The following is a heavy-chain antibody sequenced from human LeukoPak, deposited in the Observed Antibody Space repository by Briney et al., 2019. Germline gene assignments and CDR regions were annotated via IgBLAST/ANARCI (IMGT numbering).Heavy chain of an antibody. Sequence: ASVKVSCKASGHTFTSYYMHWVRQAPGQGLEWMGIINPSGGSTSYAQKFQGRVAMTRDMSTSTVYMELSSLRSEDTAVYYCARANKPYGDSPGYWGQGTLVTVSS. CDR2: INPSGGST. CDR1: GHTFTSYY. CDR3: ARANKPYGDSPGY. J-gene: IGHJ4*02. V-gene: IGHV1-46*01. D-gene: IGHD4-17*01.